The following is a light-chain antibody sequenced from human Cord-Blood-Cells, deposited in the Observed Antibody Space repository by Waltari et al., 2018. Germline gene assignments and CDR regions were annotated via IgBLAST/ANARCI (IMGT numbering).Light chain of an antibody. Sequence: DIQMTQSPSTLSASVGDRVTITCRASQSISSWLAWYQQKPGKAPKLLIYTASSLESGVPSRFSGSGSGTEFTLTISSLQPDDFATYYCQQYNSSFGQGTKLEIK. CDR1: QSISSW. V-gene: IGKV1-5*03. CDR3: QQYNSS. J-gene: IGKJ2*01. CDR2: TAS.